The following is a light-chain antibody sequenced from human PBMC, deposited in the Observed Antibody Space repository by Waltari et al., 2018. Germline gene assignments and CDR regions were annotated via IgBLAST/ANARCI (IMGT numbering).Light chain of an antibody. CDR2: WAS. CDR1: RSVFYSSNSKNY. V-gene: IGKV4-1*01. CDR3: HQYFTTPWT. J-gene: IGKJ1*01. Sequence: DIVMTQSPDSLAVSLGERATLNCKSSRSVFYSSNSKNYLAWYQQKPRQPPKLLIYWASTREAGVPDRFSGSGSGTDFTLTINNLQAEDVAVYYCHQYFTTPWTFGQGTKVEVK.